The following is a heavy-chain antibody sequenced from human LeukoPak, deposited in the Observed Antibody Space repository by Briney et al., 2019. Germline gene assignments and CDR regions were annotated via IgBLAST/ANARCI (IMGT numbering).Heavy chain of an antibody. D-gene: IGHD3-10*01. CDR1: GGSISSGDYY. CDR2: IYYSGST. J-gene: IGHJ5*02. Sequence: SETLSLTCTVSGGSISSGDYYWSCIRQPPGKGLEWIGYIYYSGSTYYNPSLKSRVTISVDTSKNQFSLKLSSVTAADTAVYYCARRGGSGSSNWFDPWGQGTLVTVSS. CDR3: ARRGGSGSSNWFDP. V-gene: IGHV4-30-4*01.